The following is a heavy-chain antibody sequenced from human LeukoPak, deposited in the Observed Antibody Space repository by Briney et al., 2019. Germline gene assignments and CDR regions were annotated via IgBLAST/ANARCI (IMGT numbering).Heavy chain of an antibody. CDR1: GGSISSGDYY. J-gene: IGHJ6*02. V-gene: IGHV4-61*08. D-gene: IGHD3-3*01. CDR2: IYYSGST. CDR3: ARFTRVLRFLEWLPRDYYYYGMDV. Sequence: SQTLSLTCTVSGGSISSGDYYWSWIRQPPGKGLEWIGYIYYSGSTNYNPSLKSRVTISLDTSKNQFSLKLSSVTAADTAVYYCARFTRVLRFLEWLPRDYYYYGMDVWGQGTTVTVSS.